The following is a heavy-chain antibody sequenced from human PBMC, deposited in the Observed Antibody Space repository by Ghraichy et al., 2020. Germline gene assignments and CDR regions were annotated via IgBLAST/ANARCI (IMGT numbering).Heavy chain of an antibody. V-gene: IGHV1-3*01. CDR2: INAGNGNT. Sequence: ASVKVSCKASGYTFTSYAMHWVRQAPGQRLEWMGWINAGNGNTKYSQKFQGRVTITRDTSASTAYMELSSLRSEDTAVYYCARGLGRGYCSGGSCPGSDYWGQGTLVTVSS. CDR1: GYTFTSYA. J-gene: IGHJ4*02. CDR3: ARGLGRGYCSGGSCPGSDY. D-gene: IGHD2-15*01.